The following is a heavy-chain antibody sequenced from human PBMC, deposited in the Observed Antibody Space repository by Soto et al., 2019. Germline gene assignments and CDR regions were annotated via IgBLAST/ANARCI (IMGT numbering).Heavy chain of an antibody. D-gene: IGHD5-18*01. J-gene: IGHJ3*02. CDR3: ARWIQGSHAFEI. CDR1: GDSVSSNSAA. V-gene: IGHV6-1*01. CDR2: TYYRSNWYN. Sequence: SQTLSLPCAISGDSVSSNSAACNFIRQSPSRGLEWLGRTYYRSNWYNDYAVSVKSRITINPDTSKNQFSLQLNSVTPEDTAVYYCARWIQGSHAFEIWGQGTMVTVSS.